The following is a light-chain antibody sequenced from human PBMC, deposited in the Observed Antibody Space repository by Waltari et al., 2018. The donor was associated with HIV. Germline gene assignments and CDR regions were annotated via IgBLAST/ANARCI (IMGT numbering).Light chain of an antibody. CDR1: SSDVGGYNY. Sequence: QSALTQPPSASGSPGQSVTISCTGTSSDVGGYNYVSWYQQHPGKAPKLMIYEVSKGRSGVPDRFSGSRSGNTASRTVSGLQAEDEADYYCSSYAGSNNLEVFGTGTKVTVL. CDR2: EVS. CDR3: SSYAGSNNLEV. V-gene: IGLV2-8*01. J-gene: IGLJ1*01.